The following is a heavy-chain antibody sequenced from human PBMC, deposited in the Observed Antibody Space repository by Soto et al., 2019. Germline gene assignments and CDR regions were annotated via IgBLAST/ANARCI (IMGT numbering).Heavy chain of an antibody. CDR1: GFTFSSYA. D-gene: IGHD3-9*01. Sequence: GGSLRLSCSASGFTFSSYAMHWVRQAPGKGLEYVSAISSNGGSTYYADSVKGRFTISRDNSKNTLYLQMSSLRAEDTAVYYCVKDRYFDWLSPNFYYYYGMDVWGQGTTVTVSS. CDR3: VKDRYFDWLSPNFYYYYGMDV. V-gene: IGHV3-64D*08. J-gene: IGHJ6*02. CDR2: ISSNGGST.